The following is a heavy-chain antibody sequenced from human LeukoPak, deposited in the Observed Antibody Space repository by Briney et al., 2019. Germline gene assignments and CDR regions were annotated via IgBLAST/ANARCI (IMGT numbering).Heavy chain of an antibody. Sequence: KPSETLSLTCAVYGGSFSGNYWSWIRQPPGKGLEWIGEINHSGSTNYNPSLKSRVTISVDTSKNQFSLKLSSVTAADTAVYYCASSEDNYGDYVEYFQHWGQGTLVTVSS. D-gene: IGHD4-17*01. CDR2: INHSGST. V-gene: IGHV4-34*01. CDR1: GGSFSGNY. J-gene: IGHJ1*01. CDR3: ASSEDNYGDYVEYFQH.